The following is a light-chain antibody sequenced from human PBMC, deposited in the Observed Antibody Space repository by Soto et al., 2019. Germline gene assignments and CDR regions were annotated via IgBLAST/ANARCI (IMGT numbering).Light chain of an antibody. CDR2: DVS. CDR3: TSYTSIIPYV. J-gene: IGLJ1*01. CDR1: SSDVGGYNY. V-gene: IGLV2-14*01. Sequence: QSALTQPASVSGSPGQSITISCTGTSSDVGGYNYVSWYQQHPGKAPKLTIYDVSNRPSGVSNRFSGSKSGNTASLTISGLQAEDEADSYCTSYTSIIPYVFGTGTKVTVL.